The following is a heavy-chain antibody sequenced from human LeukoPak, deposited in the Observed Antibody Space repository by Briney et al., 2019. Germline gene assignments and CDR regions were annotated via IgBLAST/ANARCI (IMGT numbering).Heavy chain of an antibody. CDR3: ARGRIAKIVVVHSFHYGMDV. CDR2: INDHTGNT. CDR1: GGSFTDYF. J-gene: IGHJ6*02. Sequence: SETLSLTCDVFGGSFTDYFWTWIRQSPGKGLEWIGEINDHTGNTNYNPSLNSRVSISLEKSKNQFSLELRSVTAADTAVYYCARGRIAKIVVVHSFHYGMDVWGQGTTVTVSS. D-gene: IGHD3-22*01. V-gene: IGHV4-34*01.